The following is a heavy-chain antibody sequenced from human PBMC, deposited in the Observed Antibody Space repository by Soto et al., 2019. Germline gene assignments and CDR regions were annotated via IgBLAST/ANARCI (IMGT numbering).Heavy chain of an antibody. V-gene: IGHV3-7*01. CDR2: IKQDGSEK. CDR3: ARDGYSAGFDI. D-gene: IGHD2-15*01. Sequence: EVQLVESGGGLVQPGGSLRLSCVASGFTFSSYYMSWVRQFPGRGLEWVANIKQDGSEKYYVDSVKGRFTISRDNAENSPYLQMNSLRDEDTAVYYYARDGYSAGFDIWGQGTKVTVSS. CDR1: GFTFSSYY. J-gene: IGHJ3*02.